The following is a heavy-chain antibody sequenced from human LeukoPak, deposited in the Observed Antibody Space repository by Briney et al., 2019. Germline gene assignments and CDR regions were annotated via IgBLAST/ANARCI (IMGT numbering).Heavy chain of an antibody. CDR2: ISIGGDNT. D-gene: IGHD2-8*02. V-gene: IGHV3-21*01. CDR3: ARSFCTSVSCPKGHYYYVMDV. CDR1: GFSFSRYA. J-gene: IGHJ6*02. Sequence: GGSLRLSCAASGFSFSRYAMNWVRQAPEKWLEWVSYISIGGDNTFYADSRNGRFTVSRDNAKNSLFLQMDSLRAEDTAVYYCARSFCTSVSCPKGHYYYVMDVWGQGTTVTVSS.